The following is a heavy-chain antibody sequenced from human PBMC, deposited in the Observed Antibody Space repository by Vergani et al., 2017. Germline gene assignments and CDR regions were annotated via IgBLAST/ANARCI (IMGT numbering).Heavy chain of an antibody. J-gene: IGHJ6*02. V-gene: IGHV4-61*02. Sequence: QVQLQESGPGLVKPSQTLSLTCTVSGGSISSGSYYWSWIRQPAGKGLEWIGGIYTSGSTNYNPSLKSRVTISVDTSKNQFFLKLSSVTAAATAVYYCAERPSISTARHYYAMDVWGRGTTVTVSS. CDR3: AERPSISTARHYYAMDV. D-gene: IGHD4-11*01. CDR2: IYTSGST. CDR1: GGSISSGSYY.